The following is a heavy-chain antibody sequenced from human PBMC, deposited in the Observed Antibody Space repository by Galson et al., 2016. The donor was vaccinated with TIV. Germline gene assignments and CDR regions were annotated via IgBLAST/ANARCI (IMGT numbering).Heavy chain of an antibody. CDR1: GYRFTSYW. CDR3: ARGVSSGSAWRDP. J-gene: IGHJ5*02. CDR2: IDPTDSYT. D-gene: IGHD3-10*01. Sequence: QSGAEVKKPGESLRISCKGSGYRFTSYWINWVRQMPGKGLEWMGRIDPTDSYTNYSPSFQGHVTISADKSSTTAYLQWSSLKASDTAIYDCARGVSSGSAWRDPGGPGTPVTVSS. V-gene: IGHV5-10-1*01.